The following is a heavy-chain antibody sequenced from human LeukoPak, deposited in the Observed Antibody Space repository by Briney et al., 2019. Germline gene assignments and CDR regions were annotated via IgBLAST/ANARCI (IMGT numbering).Heavy chain of an antibody. Sequence: ASVEVSCKASGGTFSSYAISWVRQAPGQGLEWMGGIIPIFGTANYAQKCQGRVTITADESTSTAYMELSSLRSEDTAVYYCARGTLGYCSSTSCQLLYYYYYMDVWGKGTTVTVSS. CDR2: IIPIFGTA. J-gene: IGHJ6*03. CDR1: GGTFSSYA. CDR3: ARGTLGYCSSTSCQLLYYYYYMDV. D-gene: IGHD2-2*03. V-gene: IGHV1-69*13.